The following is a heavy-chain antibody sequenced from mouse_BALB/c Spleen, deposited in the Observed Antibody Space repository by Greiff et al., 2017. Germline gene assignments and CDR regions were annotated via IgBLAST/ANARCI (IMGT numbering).Heavy chain of an antibody. Sequence: VQLKESGPGLVKPSQSLSLTCTVTGYSITSDYAWNWIRQFPGNKLEWMGYISYSGSTSYNPSLKSRISITRDTSKNQFFLQLNSVTTEDTATYYCARAVDYGSYFDVWGAGTTVTVSS. CDR2: ISYSGST. CDR1: GYSITSDYA. V-gene: IGHV3-2*02. D-gene: IGHD1-1*01. CDR3: ARAVDYGSYFDV. J-gene: IGHJ1*01.